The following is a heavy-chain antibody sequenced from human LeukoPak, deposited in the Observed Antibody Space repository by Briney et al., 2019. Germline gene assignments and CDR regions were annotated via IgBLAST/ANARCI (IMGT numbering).Heavy chain of an antibody. CDR1: GYTFTSYQ. CDR2: MDPNSGNT. V-gene: IGHV1-8*03. D-gene: IGHD1-26*01. CDR3: ATSSGNYHFDY. J-gene: IGHJ4*02. Sequence: ASVKVSCKASGYTFTSYQINWVRQATGHPLEWMGWMDPNSGNTNYAQKFQVRVTITSNTSISTAYMELSSLRSEDTAIYYCATSSGNYHFDYWGQETLVTVSS.